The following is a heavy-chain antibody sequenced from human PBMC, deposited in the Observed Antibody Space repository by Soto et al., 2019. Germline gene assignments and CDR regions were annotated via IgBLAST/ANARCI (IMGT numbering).Heavy chain of an antibody. CDR2: IYWYEDK. Sequence: QITLKESGPTLVKPTQTLTLTCTFSGFSLSTSGVGVGWIRQPPGKALEWLALIYWYEDKLYSPALKSRLTITLDTSTNHEAHTTTNMDPVHTATYYCAHRPSYCSGGSCYSGFVYWGQGTLVTVSS. D-gene: IGHD2-15*01. V-gene: IGHV2-5*01. CDR1: GFSLSTSGVG. CDR3: AHRPSYCSGGSCYSGFVY. J-gene: IGHJ4*02.